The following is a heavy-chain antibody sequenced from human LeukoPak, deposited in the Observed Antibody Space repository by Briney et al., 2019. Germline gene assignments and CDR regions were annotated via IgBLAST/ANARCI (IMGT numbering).Heavy chain of an antibody. CDR3: ARTYSSTWRFDP. CDR2: ISSSGSII. J-gene: IGHJ5*02. V-gene: IGHV3-48*03. D-gene: IGHD6-13*01. CDR1: GFTLSSYE. Sequence: GGSLRLSCAASGFTLSSYEMNWVRQAPGKGLEWVSYISSSGSIIYYADSVKGRFTISRDNAKNSLYLQMNGLRAEDTALYYCARTYSSTWRFDPWGQGTLVTVSS.